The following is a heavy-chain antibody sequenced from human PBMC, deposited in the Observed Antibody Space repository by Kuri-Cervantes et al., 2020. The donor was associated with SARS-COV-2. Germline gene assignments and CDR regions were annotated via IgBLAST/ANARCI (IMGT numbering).Heavy chain of an antibody. D-gene: IGHD3-10*01. CDR2: IYYSGST. CDR3: AHIVPKTMEFDY. CDR1: GGSISSSSYY. Sequence: SETLSLTCTVSGGSISSSSYYWGWIRQPPGKGLEWIGSIYYSGSTNYNPSLKSRVTISVDTSKNQFSLKLSSVTAADTAVYYCAHIVPKTMEFDYWGQGTLVTVSS. V-gene: IGHV4-39*07. J-gene: IGHJ4*02.